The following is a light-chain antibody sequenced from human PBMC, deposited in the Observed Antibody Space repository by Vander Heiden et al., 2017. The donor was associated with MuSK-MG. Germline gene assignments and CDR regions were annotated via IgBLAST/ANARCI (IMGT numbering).Light chain of an antibody. CDR2: DDT. Sequence: SYALTQPPSVSVAAGQTARITCRAKNFGRKTAHWYQQMPGQAPGRVVYDDTDRRSGVPERFSGSDSGNTATLTISRVEAGDEGDYYCQVGDRSRDLVLFGGGTKLTVL. CDR3: QVGDRSRDLVL. J-gene: IGLJ2*01. CDR1: NFGRKT. V-gene: IGLV3-21*02.